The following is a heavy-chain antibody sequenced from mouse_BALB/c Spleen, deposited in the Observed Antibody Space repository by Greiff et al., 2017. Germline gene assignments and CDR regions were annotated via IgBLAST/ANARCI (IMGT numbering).Heavy chain of an antibody. CDR2: ISSGGST. V-gene: IGHV5-6-5*01. Sequence: EVMLVESGGGLVKPGGSLKLSCAASGFTFSSYAMSWVRQTPEKRLEWVASISSGGSTYYPDSVKGRFTISRDNARNILYLQMSSLRSEDTAMYYCARGGGSKGYWGQGTTLTVSS. CDR3: ARGGGSKGY. CDR1: GFTFSSYA. J-gene: IGHJ2*01.